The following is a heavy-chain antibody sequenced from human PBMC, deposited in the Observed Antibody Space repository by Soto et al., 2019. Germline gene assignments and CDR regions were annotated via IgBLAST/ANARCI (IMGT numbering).Heavy chain of an antibody. CDR2: IYTSGST. Sequence: SETLSLTCTVSGGSISSYYWSWIRQPAGKGLEWIGRIYTSGSTNYNPSLKSRVTMSVDTSKNQFSLKLSSVTAADTAVYYCARDVDCSSTSCYTAYYYYGMDVWGQGTTVTVSS. V-gene: IGHV4-4*07. CDR3: ARDVDCSSTSCYTAYYYYGMDV. D-gene: IGHD2-2*02. J-gene: IGHJ6*02. CDR1: GGSISSYY.